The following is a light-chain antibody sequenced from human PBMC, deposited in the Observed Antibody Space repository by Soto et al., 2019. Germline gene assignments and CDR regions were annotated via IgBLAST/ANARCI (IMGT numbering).Light chain of an antibody. CDR3: SEYTSSITLYV. CDR1: SSDVGGYNY. V-gene: IGLV2-14*01. Sequence: QSVLTQPASVSGSPGQSITISCTGTSSDVGGYNYVSWYQQHPGKAPTIMIYAVSNRPSGVSNRFSGSKSGNTASLTISGLQAEDEADYYGSEYTSSITLYVFGTGTKVTVL. CDR2: AVS. J-gene: IGLJ1*01.